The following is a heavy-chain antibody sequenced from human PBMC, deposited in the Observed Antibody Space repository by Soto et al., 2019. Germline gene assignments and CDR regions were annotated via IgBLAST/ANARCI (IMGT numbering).Heavy chain of an antibody. CDR1: GGSISSGGYY. D-gene: IGHD6-6*01. CDR2: IYYSGST. Sequence: QVQLQESGPGLVKPSQTLSLTCTVSGGSISSGGYYWSWIRQHPGKGLEWIGYIYYSGSTYYNPSLKSRVTIAVDTSKNQFSLKLSSVTAADTAVYYCARDRASSSAWFDPWGQGTLVTVSS. J-gene: IGHJ5*02. CDR3: ARDRASSSAWFDP. V-gene: IGHV4-31*03.